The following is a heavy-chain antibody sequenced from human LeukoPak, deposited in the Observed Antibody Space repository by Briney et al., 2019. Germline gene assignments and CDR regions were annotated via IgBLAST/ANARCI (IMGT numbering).Heavy chain of an antibody. J-gene: IGHJ4*02. CDR3: ARQIGWELLRFDY. CDR2: IYYSGST. Sequence: SETLSLTCTVSGGSISSSSSYWGWIRQPPGKGLEWIGNIYYSGSTYYNPSLKSRVTISVDTSKNQFSLKLSSVTAADTAVYYCARQIGWELLRFDYWGQGTLVTVSS. D-gene: IGHD1-26*01. V-gene: IGHV4-39*01. CDR1: GGSISSSSSY.